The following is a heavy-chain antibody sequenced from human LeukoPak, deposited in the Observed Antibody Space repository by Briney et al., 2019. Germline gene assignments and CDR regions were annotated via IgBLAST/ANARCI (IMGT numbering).Heavy chain of an antibody. CDR2: IIPILDVA. Sequence: SVKVSCKASGDTFSSYTINWVRQAPGQGLEWMGRIIPILDVANYAQKFQGRVTITADKSTSTAYMELSSLRSEDTAAYYCARDPMNTAAGSPHLDYWGQGTLVTVSS. D-gene: IGHD6-13*01. CDR1: GDTFSSYT. CDR3: ARDPMNTAAGSPHLDY. V-gene: IGHV1-69*04. J-gene: IGHJ4*02.